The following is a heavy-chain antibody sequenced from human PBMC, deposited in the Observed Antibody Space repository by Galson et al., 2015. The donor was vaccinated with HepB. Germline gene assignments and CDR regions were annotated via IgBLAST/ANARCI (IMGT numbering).Heavy chain of an antibody. D-gene: IGHD3-3*01. V-gene: IGHV1-69*13. J-gene: IGHJ6*02. Sequence: SVKVSCKASGGTFSSYAISWVRQAPGQGLEWMGGIIPIFGTANYAQKFQGRVTITADESTSTAYMELSSLRSEDTAVYYCARANDFWSGPTRFPYYYGMDVWGQGTTVTVSS. CDR1: GGTFSSYA. CDR3: ARANDFWSGPTRFPYYYGMDV. CDR2: IIPIFGTA.